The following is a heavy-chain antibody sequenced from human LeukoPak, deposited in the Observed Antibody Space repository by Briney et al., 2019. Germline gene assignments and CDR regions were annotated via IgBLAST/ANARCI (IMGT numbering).Heavy chain of an antibody. D-gene: IGHD5-18*01. CDR3: VRGGYNYGVDY. Sequence: ASVKVSCKASGYTFTGYYMHWVRQAPGQGLEWMGWINPKSGGTNYAQRFQGRATMTRDTSISSAYMELSRLRSDDAAVYYCVRGGYNYGVDYWGQGTLVTVSS. CDR2: INPKSGGT. CDR1: GYTFTGYY. J-gene: IGHJ4*02. V-gene: IGHV1-2*02.